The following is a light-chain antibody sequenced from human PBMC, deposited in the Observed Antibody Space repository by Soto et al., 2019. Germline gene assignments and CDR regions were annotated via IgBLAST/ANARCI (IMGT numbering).Light chain of an antibody. Sequence: EIVLTQSPGTLSLSPGERATLSCMASQNISVYLAWYRQKPGQAPRLLIYAASTRATDIPARFSGSGSGTEFTLTISSLQSEDFVVYYCQQYNKWPAITFGQGTRLEIK. CDR1: QNISVY. CDR2: AAS. CDR3: QQYNKWPAIT. J-gene: IGKJ5*01. V-gene: IGKV3-15*01.